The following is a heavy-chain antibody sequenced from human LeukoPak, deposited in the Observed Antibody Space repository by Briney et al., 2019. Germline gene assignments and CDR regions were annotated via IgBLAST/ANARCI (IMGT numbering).Heavy chain of an antibody. CDR3: TTIRPGY. D-gene: IGHD5-12*01. J-gene: IGHJ4*02. V-gene: IGHV3-74*01. CDR1: GFTFSSYW. Sequence: GGSLRLSCAASGFTFSSYWINWVRQVPGKGLVWVSRIKDGGTTTDYADSVKGRFTISRDYAKNTLYLQMNSLRADDTAVYYCTTIRPGYWGQGTLVTVSP. CDR2: IKDGGTTT.